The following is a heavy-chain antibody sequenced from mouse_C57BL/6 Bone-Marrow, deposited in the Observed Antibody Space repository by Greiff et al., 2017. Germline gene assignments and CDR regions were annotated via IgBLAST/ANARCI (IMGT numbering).Heavy chain of an antibody. Sequence: VQLQQSGPELVKPGASVKLSCKASGSTFTSYDINWVKQRPGQGLGWIGWIYPRDGSTKYNEKFKGKATLTVATSSSTAYMELHSLTSEDSAVYFCARWVTTVSWGQGTLVTVSA. D-gene: IGHD1-1*01. CDR1: GSTFTSYD. J-gene: IGHJ3*01. CDR2: IYPRDGST. CDR3: ARWVTTVS. V-gene: IGHV1-85*01.